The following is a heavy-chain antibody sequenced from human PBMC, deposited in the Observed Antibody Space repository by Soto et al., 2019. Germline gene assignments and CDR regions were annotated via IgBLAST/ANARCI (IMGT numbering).Heavy chain of an antibody. CDR3: ARHWIAGSSIP. CDR1: GDSISSSSQY. V-gene: IGHV4-39*01. Sequence: SETLSLTCSVSGDSISSSSQYWGWIRQPPGKGLEWIGSIHYSGTSYYNPSLKSRVTIFVDTSKNQLSLKLNSVTAADTAVYYCARHWIAGSSIPWGQGTLVTVSS. J-gene: IGHJ5*02. D-gene: IGHD2-21*01. CDR2: IHYSGTS.